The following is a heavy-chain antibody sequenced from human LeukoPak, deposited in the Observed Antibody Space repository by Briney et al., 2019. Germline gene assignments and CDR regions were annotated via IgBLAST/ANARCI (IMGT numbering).Heavy chain of an antibody. CDR3: AKAALWFDV. D-gene: IGHD3-10*01. V-gene: IGHV3-30*02. CDR2: IWYDGSNK. Sequence: PGGSLRLSCAASGFTFSSYGMHWVRQAPGKGLEWVAVIWYDGSNKYYADSVKGRFTISRDNSKNTLYLQMNSLRAEDTAVYYCAKAALWFDVWGQGTTVTVSS. J-gene: IGHJ6*02. CDR1: GFTFSSYG.